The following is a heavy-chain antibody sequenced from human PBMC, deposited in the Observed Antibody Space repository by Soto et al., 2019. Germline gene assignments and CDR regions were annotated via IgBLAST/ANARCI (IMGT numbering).Heavy chain of an antibody. D-gene: IGHD5-12*01. J-gene: IGHJ4*02. CDR3: AKGSIEYSSSVDH. V-gene: IGHV3-23*01. CDR2: ISARGGSS. CDR1: GFSFSSYA. Sequence: EVPLLESGGGLVQPGGSLRLACAASGFSFSSYAMVWVRQAPGKGLEWVSVISARGGSSYFADSVKGRFTISRYDSKHVLSLEMNSLRAEDTATYFSAKGSIEYSSSVDHRGQGTMVLVSS.